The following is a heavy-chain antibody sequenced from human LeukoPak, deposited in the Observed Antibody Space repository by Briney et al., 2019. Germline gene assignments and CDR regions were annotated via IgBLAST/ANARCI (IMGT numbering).Heavy chain of an antibody. D-gene: IGHD3-22*01. CDR2: IHTIGNT. Sequence: SETLSLTCTVSGGSISSYYWSWIRQPAGKGLEWIGRIHTIGNTNYSPSLWRRVTISVDTSKNQFSLRLHSVTAADTAVYYCARDRSYYSDTGTDYWGQGALVTVSS. V-gene: IGHV4-4*07. J-gene: IGHJ4*02. CDR1: GGSISSYY. CDR3: ARDRSYYSDTGTDY.